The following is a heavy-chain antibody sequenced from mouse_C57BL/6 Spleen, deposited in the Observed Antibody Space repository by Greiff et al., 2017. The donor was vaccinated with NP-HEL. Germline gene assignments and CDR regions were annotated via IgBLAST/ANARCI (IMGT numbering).Heavy chain of an antibody. D-gene: IGHD2-1*01. CDR3: ARDRVTYYAMDY. V-gene: IGHV5-4*01. CDR2: ISDGGSYT. J-gene: IGHJ4*01. Sequence: EVKLMESGGGLVKPGGSLKLSCAASGFTFSSYAMSWVRQTPEKRLEWVATISDGGSYTYYPDNVKGRFTISRDNAKNNLYLQMSHLKSEDTAMYYCARDRVTYYAMDYWGQGTSVTVSS. CDR1: GFTFSSYA.